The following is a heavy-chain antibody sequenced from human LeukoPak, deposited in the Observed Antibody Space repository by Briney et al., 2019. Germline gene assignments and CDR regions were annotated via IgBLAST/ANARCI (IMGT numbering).Heavy chain of an antibody. J-gene: IGHJ4*02. CDR3: AKDGEAYYYGSGSYPYYFDY. Sequence: GGTLRLSCAASGFTFNNYGMSWVRQAPGKGLEWVSAISGGGVTTYYADSVKGRFTISRDNSKNTLYLQMNSLRAEDTAVYYCAKDGEAYYYGSGSYPYYFDYWGQGTLVTVSS. D-gene: IGHD3-10*01. CDR2: ISGGGVTT. CDR1: GFTFNNYG. V-gene: IGHV3-23*01.